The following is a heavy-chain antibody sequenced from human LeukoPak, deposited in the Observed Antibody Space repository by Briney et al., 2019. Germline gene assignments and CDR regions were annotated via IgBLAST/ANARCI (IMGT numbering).Heavy chain of an antibody. CDR3: ARETTAYSSSWYIDY. D-gene: IGHD6-13*01. J-gene: IGHJ4*02. CDR2: IYYSGST. CDR1: GGSIGSGGYY. V-gene: IGHV4-61*08. Sequence: SETLSLTCTVSGGSIGSGGYYWSWIRQHPGTGLEWIGYIYYSGSTNYNPSLKSRVTISVDTSKNQFSLKLSSVTAADTAVCYCARETTAYSSSWYIDYWGQGTLVTVSS.